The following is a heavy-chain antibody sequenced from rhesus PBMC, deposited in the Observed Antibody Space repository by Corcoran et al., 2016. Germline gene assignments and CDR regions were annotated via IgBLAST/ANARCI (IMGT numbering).Heavy chain of an antibody. CDR2: IYGSSGST. Sequence: QVPLQESGPGVVKPSETLSLTCAVSGYSLSRGYACSWSRHPPWTGLEWIGYIYGSSGSTNNNPSLKNRVTISKDTSKTQFSLKLSSVTAADTAVYYCARGYNIWTGFLGLDSWGQGVVVTVSS. CDR3: ARGYNIWTGFLGLDS. D-gene: IGHD3-3*01. CDR1: GYSLSRGYA. J-gene: IGHJ6*01. V-gene: IGHV4-76*01.